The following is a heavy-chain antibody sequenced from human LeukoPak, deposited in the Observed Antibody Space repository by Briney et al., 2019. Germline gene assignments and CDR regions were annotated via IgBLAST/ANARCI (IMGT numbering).Heavy chain of an antibody. CDR1: GGSISSSNW. J-gene: IGHJ4*02. Sequence: PSETLSLTCAVSGGSISSSNWWSWVRQPPGKGLEWIGEIYHSGSTNYNPSLKSRVTISVDKSKNQFSLKLSSVTAADTAVYYCARGYYDYVWGSYRSPNHFDYWGQGTLVTVSS. CDR2: IYHSGST. D-gene: IGHD3-16*02. CDR3: ARGYYDYVWGSYRSPNHFDY. V-gene: IGHV4-4*02.